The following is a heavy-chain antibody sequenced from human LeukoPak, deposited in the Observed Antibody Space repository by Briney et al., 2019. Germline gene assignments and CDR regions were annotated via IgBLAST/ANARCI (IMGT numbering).Heavy chain of an antibody. CDR2: ISSSGSI. CDR1: GFTFSSYA. V-gene: IGHV3-11*04. CDR3: ARDWRDSSGKFPNDAFDI. D-gene: IGHD3-22*01. Sequence: GGSLRLSCAASGFTFSSYAMSWIRQAPGKGLEWVSYISSSGSIYYADSVKGRFTISRDNAKNSLYLQMNSLGAEDTAVYYCARDWRDSSGKFPNDAFDIWGQGTMVTVSS. J-gene: IGHJ3*02.